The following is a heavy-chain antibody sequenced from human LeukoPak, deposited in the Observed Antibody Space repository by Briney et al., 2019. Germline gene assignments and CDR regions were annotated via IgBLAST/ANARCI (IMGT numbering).Heavy chain of an antibody. CDR3: ARVQEWELLPPDY. D-gene: IGHD1-26*01. J-gene: IGHJ4*02. V-gene: IGHV3-21*01. CDR2: ISSSSSYI. Sequence: NPGGSLRLSCAASGFTFSSYSMNWVRQAPGKGLEWVSSISSSSSYIYYADSVKGRFTISRDNAKNSLYLQMNSLRAEDTAVYYCARVQEWELLPPDYWGQGTLVTVSS. CDR1: GFTFSSYS.